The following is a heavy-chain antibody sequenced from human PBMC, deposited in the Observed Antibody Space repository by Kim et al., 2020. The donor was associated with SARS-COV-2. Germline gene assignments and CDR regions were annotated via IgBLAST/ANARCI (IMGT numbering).Heavy chain of an antibody. V-gene: IGHV1-46*01. CDR1: GYTFTSYY. Sequence: ASVKVSCKASGYTFTSYYMHWVRQAPGQGLEWMGIINPSGGSTSYAQKFQGRVTMTRDTSTSTVYMELSSLRSEDTAVYYCARDPTQSAVITDYYYGMDARSQGTTDAVSS. J-gene: IGHJ6*02. CDR2: INPSGGST. D-gene: IGHD3-22*01. CDR3: ARDPTQSAVITDYYYGMDA.